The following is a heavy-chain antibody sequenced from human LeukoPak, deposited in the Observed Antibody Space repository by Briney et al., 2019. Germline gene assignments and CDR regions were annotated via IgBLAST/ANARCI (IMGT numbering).Heavy chain of an antibody. CDR3: ARDLHGGYSSDY. V-gene: IGHV3-30*02. D-gene: IGHD4-23*01. CDR1: GFTFNNLG. J-gene: IGHJ4*02. CDR2: MGYEGIHK. Sequence: GGSLRLSCAASGFTFNNLGMHWVRQAPGKGLEWVAFMGYEGIHKYYADSVKGRFTISKDNSKATLHLQMNSLRPEDTAVYYCARDLHGGYSSDYWGQGTLVTVSS.